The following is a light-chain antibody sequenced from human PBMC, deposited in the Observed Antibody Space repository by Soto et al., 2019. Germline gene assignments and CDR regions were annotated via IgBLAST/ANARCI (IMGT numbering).Light chain of an antibody. Sequence: EILMTQSPPTLCVTPGERATLSCRTSQSLRSDLAWYQQKPGQAPRLLIYGASTRATDVPARFSGSGSGTEFTLTIGSLQSEDSAVYYCQQYDNWPPTFGQGTRLEIK. J-gene: IGKJ5*01. V-gene: IGKV3-15*01. CDR1: QSLRSD. CDR2: GAS. CDR3: QQYDNWPPT.